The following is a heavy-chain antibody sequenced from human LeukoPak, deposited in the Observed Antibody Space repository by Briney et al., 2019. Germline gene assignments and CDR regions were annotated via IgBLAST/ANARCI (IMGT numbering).Heavy chain of an antibody. CDR3: ARGDYYDSSNYVV. D-gene: IGHD3-22*01. CDR2: IISNFGST. Sequence: SVRVSCKASGYTFTGYYMHWVRQAPGQGLEWMGGIISNFGSTNYAQDFQGRITITADESTSTAYMELSSLKSEDTAIYYCARGDYYDSSNYVVWGQGTLVTVSS. J-gene: IGHJ4*02. V-gene: IGHV1-69*13. CDR1: GYTFTGYY.